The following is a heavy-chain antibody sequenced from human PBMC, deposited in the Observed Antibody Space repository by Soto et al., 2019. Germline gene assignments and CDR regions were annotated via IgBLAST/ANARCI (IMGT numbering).Heavy chain of an antibody. Sequence: ETLSLTCTVSGGSIGSYYWNWIRQPPGKGLEWIGYINYSGSTNYNPSLKSRVTISVDTSKNQFSLKLSSVTAADTAVYYCARSRAYIAAGTTTISDYYYYYMDVWGKGTTVTVSS. V-gene: IGHV4-59*01. CDR1: GGSIGSYY. CDR3: ARSRAYIAAGTTTISDYYYYYMDV. D-gene: IGHD6-13*01. J-gene: IGHJ6*03. CDR2: INYSGST.